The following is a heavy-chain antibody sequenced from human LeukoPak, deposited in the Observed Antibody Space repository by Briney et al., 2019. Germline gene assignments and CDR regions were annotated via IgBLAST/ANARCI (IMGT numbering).Heavy chain of an antibody. CDR3: AKDRTVGASYWYFDL. D-gene: IGHD1-26*01. J-gene: IGHJ2*01. CDR1: GVAFSTYA. V-gene: IGHV3-23*01. CDR2: FSDSGDVT. Sequence: GGSLRLSCAASGVAFSTYAIHWVRQAPGKGLEWVSIFSDSGDVTYYVDSVKGRFAVSRDISKNTLFLHMNTLRAEDTAIYYCAKDRTVGASYWYFDLWGRGTLVTVSS.